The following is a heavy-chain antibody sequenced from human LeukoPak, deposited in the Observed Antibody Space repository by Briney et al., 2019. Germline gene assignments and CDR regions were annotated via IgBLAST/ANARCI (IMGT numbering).Heavy chain of an antibody. CDR1: GDSMSSRSYY. CDR3: ARQRTAGTKVIDY. V-gene: IGHV4-39*01. Sequence: PSETLSLTCTVSGDSMSSRSYYWGWIRQPPGKGLERIGNIYYTGTTYYNPSLKSRVNIAVDTSKNQFSLYLSSVTAADTAVYYCARQRTAGTKVIDYWGQGTLVTVSS. D-gene: IGHD1-1*01. CDR2: IYYTGTT. J-gene: IGHJ4*02.